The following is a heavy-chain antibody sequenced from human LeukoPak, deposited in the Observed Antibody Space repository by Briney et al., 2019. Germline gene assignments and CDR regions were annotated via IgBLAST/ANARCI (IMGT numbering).Heavy chain of an antibody. V-gene: IGHV3-48*04. J-gene: IGHJ4*02. CDR3: ARGSGYYYNF. CDR1: GFTFSNSN. Sequence: GGSLRLSCAASGFTFSNSNMHWVRQAPGKGPELLSYISGGSSTIYYADSVKGRFTISRDNAKNSLYLQMNSLSAEDRAVYYCARGSGYYYNFWGQGTLVTVSS. D-gene: IGHD3-22*01. CDR2: ISGGSSTI.